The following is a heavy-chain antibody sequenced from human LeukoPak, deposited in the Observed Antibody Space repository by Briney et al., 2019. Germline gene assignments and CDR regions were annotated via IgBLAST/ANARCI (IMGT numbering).Heavy chain of an antibody. Sequence: GGSLRLSCAVSGFTFSSYWMSWVRQAPRKGLEWVANIKQDGSEKYYVDSVKGRFTISRDNAKNSLYLQMNSLRAEDTAVYYCARALSSRSRYDWFDPWGQGTLVTVSS. V-gene: IGHV3-7*03. D-gene: IGHD6-13*01. CDR2: IKQDGSEK. J-gene: IGHJ5*02. CDR1: GFTFSSYW. CDR3: ARALSSRSRYDWFDP.